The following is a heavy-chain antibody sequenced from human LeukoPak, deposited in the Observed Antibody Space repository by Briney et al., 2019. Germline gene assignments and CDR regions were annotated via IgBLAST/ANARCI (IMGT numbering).Heavy chain of an antibody. V-gene: IGHV1-69*04. CDR3: ALGRIYVPPFDY. CDR1: GGTFSSYA. CDR2: IIPILGIA. D-gene: IGHD5/OR15-5a*01. Sequence: SVKVSCKASGGTFSSYAISWVRQAPGQGLEWMGRIIPILGIANYAQKFQGRVTITADKSTSTAYMELSSLRSEDTAVYYCALGRIYVPPFDYWGQGTLVTVSS. J-gene: IGHJ4*02.